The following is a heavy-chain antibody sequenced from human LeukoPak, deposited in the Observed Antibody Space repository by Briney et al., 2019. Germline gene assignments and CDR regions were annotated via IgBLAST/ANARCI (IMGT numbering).Heavy chain of an antibody. Sequence: GGSLRLSCAASGFTFSSYAMHWVRQAPGKGLEWVAVISYDGSNKYYADSVKGRFTISRDNSKNTLYLQMNSLRAEDTAVYYCAKDVKFGVWGQGTLVTVSS. J-gene: IGHJ4*02. CDR3: AKDVKFGV. V-gene: IGHV3-30*04. D-gene: IGHD3-10*01. CDR2: ISYDGSNK. CDR1: GFTFSSYA.